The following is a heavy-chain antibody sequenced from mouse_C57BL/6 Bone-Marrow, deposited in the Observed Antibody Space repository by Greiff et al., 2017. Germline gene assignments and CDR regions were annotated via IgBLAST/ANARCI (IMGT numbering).Heavy chain of an antibody. CDR1: GYTFTSYW. Sequence: QVQLQQPGAELVMPWASVKLSCKASGYTFTSYWMHWVKQRPGQGLEWIGEIDPSDSYTNYNQKFKGKSTLTVDKSSSTAYMQLSSLTSEDSAVYYCAREEIYYDYGFAYWGQGTLVTVSA. D-gene: IGHD2-4*01. CDR2: IDPSDSYT. CDR3: AREEIYYDYGFAY. J-gene: IGHJ3*01. V-gene: IGHV1-69*01.